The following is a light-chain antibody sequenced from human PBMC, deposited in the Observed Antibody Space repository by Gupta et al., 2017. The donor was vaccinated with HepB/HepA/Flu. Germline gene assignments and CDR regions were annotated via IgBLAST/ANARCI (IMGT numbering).Light chain of an antibody. CDR1: QSISSY. J-gene: IGKJ5*01. V-gene: IGKV1-39*01. CDR3: QQSNSTPST. Sequence: DIQITQSPSSLSASVRDRVTITCRASQSISSYLNWYQQKPGKAPKLLIYAASSLQSGVPSRFSGSGSGTDFTLTISRLQPEDFATYYCQQSNSTPSTFGQGTQLEIK. CDR2: AAS.